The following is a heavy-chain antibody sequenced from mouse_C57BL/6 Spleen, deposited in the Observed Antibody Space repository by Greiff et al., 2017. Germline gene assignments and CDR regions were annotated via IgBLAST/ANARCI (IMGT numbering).Heavy chain of an antibody. Sequence: EVQVVESGGGLVKPGASLKLSCAASGFTFSSYAMSWVRQTPEKRLEWVATISGGGSYTYYPDNVKGRFTISRDNATNNLYLQMSHLKSEDTAMYYCASDGYYYGNSLFAYWGQGTLVTVSA. V-gene: IGHV5-4*01. J-gene: IGHJ3*01. CDR2: ISGGGSYT. CDR3: ASDGYYYGNSLFAY. CDR1: GFTFSSYA. D-gene: IGHD1-1*01.